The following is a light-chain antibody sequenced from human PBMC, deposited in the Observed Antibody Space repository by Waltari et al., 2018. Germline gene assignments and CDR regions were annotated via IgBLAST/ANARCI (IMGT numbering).Light chain of an antibody. V-gene: IGLV2-23*02. J-gene: IGLJ1*01. CDR2: QVS. CDR1: SSDVGSYNL. CDR3: CSYAGSSTSPYV. Sequence: QSALTQPASVSGSPGQSITISCTGTSSDVGSYNLVSWYQQHPGKAPKLMFYQVSKRPSGVSNRFSCSKSCNTASLTISGLQAEDEADYYGCSYAGSSTSPYVSGTGTKVTVL.